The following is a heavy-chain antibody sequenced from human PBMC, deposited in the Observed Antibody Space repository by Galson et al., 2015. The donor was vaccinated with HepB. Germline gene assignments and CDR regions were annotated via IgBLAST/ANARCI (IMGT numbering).Heavy chain of an antibody. CDR2: IKSNPDGGTT. CDR1: GITFSDAW. D-gene: IGHD3-9*01. Sequence: SLRLSCAASGITFSDAWMTWVRQAPGKGLEWVGGIKSNPDGGTTDYAAPVKGRITISRDDSKNTLYLQINGLQPEVTAEYYCTSTGRYLDGDKYYYYMDVWGKGTTVTVSS. J-gene: IGHJ6*03. CDR3: TSTGRYLDGDKYYYYMDV. V-gene: IGHV3-15*01.